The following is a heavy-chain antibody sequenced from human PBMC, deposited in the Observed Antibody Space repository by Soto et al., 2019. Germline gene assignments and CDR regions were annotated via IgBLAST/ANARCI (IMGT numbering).Heavy chain of an antibody. D-gene: IGHD1-1*01. J-gene: IGHJ4*02. CDR1: GFTFNTYA. V-gene: IGHV3-30-3*01. CDR3: TSDSGQGLNVNRPVAPTAD. Sequence: GGSLRLSCAASGFTFNTYAMHWFRQTPGKGLEWLAAISYDGNNQYYADSVQGRFTISRDNSKNTLFLQMNSLRPDDTAVYYCTSDSGQGLNVNRPVAPTADWGQGTLVTVSS. CDR2: ISYDGNNQ.